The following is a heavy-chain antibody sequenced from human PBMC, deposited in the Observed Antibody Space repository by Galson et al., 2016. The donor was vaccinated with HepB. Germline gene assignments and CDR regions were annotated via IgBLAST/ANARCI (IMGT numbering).Heavy chain of an antibody. CDR1: GFTVSSNY. V-gene: IGHV3-53*01. Sequence: SLRLSCAASGFTVSSNYMSWVRQAPGKGLEWVSVIYSGGSTYYADSVKGRFTISRDNSKNTLYLQMNSLRPEDTAVYYCAREGPVRYYYYSNGYATSDYWGQGTLVTVSS. CDR2: IYSGGST. CDR3: AREGPVRYYYYSNGYATSDY. J-gene: IGHJ4*02. D-gene: IGHD3-22*01.